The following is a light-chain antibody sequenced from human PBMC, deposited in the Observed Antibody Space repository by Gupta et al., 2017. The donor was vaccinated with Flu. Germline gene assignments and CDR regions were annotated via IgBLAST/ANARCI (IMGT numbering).Light chain of an antibody. CDR2: DAS. Sequence: SPATLSLSPGERATRSCRASQSVSSYLAWYQQRPGQAPRLLIYDASNRATGIPARFSGSGSGTDFALTISSREPEDFAVYYWQQRYSPYTFGQGTKLEIK. CDR1: QSVSSY. V-gene: IGKV3-11*01. J-gene: IGKJ2*01. CDR3: QQRYSPYT.